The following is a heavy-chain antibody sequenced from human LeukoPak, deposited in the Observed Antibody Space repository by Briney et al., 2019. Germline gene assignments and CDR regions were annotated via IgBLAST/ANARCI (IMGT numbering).Heavy chain of an antibody. CDR3: AREIFGSGSHPDF. CDR1: GFNFDTYA. CDR2: IWHEGSHK. Sequence: GGSLRLSCAASGFNFDTYAMHWVRQAPGQGLEWVALIWHEGSHKFYSNSVRGQFTISRDNSKNTVYLQMNNLRPDDTAVYYCAREIFGSGSHPDFWGQGTLVTVSS. J-gene: IGHJ4*02. D-gene: IGHD3-10*01. V-gene: IGHV3-33*01.